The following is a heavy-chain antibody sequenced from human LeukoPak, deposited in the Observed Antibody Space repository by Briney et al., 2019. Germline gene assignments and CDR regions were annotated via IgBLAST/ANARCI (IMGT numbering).Heavy chain of an antibody. CDR2: ISSSSNYI. D-gene: IGHD5-24*01. CDR1: GFSFSSYS. CDR3: ARGPNCQMATPTY. J-gene: IGHJ4*02. Sequence: PGRSLRLSCAASGFSFSSYSMKWVRQAPGKGLEWVSSISSSSNYIYYADSVKGRFTISRDNAKNSLYLQMNSLRAEDTAVYYCARGPNCQMATPTYWGQGTLVTVSS. V-gene: IGHV3-21*01.